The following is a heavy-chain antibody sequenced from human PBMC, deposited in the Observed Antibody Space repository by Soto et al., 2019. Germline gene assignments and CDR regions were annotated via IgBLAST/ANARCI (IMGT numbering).Heavy chain of an antibody. CDR2: IYYSGST. J-gene: IGHJ4*02. Sequence: SETLSLTCAVSGYSISSNNWWGWIRQSPGKGLKWIGYIYYSGSTYYNPSLKSRVTMSVDTSKNQFSLNLSSVTAVDTAVYYCARTGRYGGNEFDYWGQGIQVTVSS. CDR3: ARTGRYGGNEFDY. V-gene: IGHV4-28*01. CDR1: GYSISSNNW. D-gene: IGHD2-15*01.